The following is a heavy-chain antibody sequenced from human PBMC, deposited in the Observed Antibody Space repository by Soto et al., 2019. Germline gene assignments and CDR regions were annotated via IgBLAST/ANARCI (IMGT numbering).Heavy chain of an antibody. V-gene: IGHV4-39*01. Sequence: SETLSLTCSVPGGSISSFTYYWGWIRQPPGKGLEWIGSISHGGSTYYNPSLESRVTISIDTSKSQFSLKLKSVTAADTGVYYCARDNYCTSTTCYVNWFDPWGQGTLVTVSS. CDR3: ARDNYCTSTTCYVNWFDP. CDR1: GGSISSFTYY. J-gene: IGHJ5*02. D-gene: IGHD2-2*01. CDR2: ISHGGST.